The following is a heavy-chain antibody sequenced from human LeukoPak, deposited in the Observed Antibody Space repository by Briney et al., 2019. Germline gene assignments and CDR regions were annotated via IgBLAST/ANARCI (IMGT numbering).Heavy chain of an antibody. J-gene: IGHJ4*02. D-gene: IGHD2-15*01. CDR1: GFTFSSYA. CDR2: ISSSGSTI. V-gene: IGHV3-48*04. CDR3: AREYCSGGSCYSTFDY. Sequence: GGALRLSCAASGFTFSSYAKSWVRQAPGKGLEGVSYISSSGSTIYYADSVKGRFTISRDNAKNSLYLQMNSLRAEDTAVYYCAREYCSGGSCYSTFDYWGQGTLVTVSS.